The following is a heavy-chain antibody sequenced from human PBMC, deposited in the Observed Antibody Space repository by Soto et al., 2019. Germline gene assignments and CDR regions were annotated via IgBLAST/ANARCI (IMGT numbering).Heavy chain of an antibody. D-gene: IGHD3-22*01. CDR2: ISSSSSTI. Sequence: PGGSLRLSCAASGFTFSSYSMNWVRQAPGKGLEWVSYISSSSSTIYYADSVKGRFTISRDNAKNSLYLQMNSLRDEDTAVYYCARDYYDSSGYYCPWFDPWGQGTLVTVSS. J-gene: IGHJ5*02. CDR3: ARDYYDSSGYYCPWFDP. CDR1: GFTFSSYS. V-gene: IGHV3-48*02.